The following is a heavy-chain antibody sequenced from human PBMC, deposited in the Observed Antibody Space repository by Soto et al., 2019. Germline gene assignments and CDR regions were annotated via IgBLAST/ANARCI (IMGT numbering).Heavy chain of an antibody. D-gene: IGHD3-9*01. V-gene: IGHV4-61*08. Sequence: SETLSLTCTVSGGSISSGGYYWSWIRQHPGKGLEWIGYIYYSGSTNYNPSLKSRVTISLNTSKNQFSLKLSSVTAADTAVYYCARPYYDVLTGYFWDVFDLWGQGTMVTVSS. CDR2: IYYSGST. CDR3: ARPYYDVLTGYFWDVFDL. CDR1: GGSISSGGYY. J-gene: IGHJ3*01.